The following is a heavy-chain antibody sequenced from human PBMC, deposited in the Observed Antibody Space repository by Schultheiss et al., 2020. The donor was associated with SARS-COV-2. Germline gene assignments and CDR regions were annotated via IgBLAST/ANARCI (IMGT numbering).Heavy chain of an antibody. CDR1: GVSVSTYC. CDR2: IHDSGST. D-gene: IGHD4-23*01. V-gene: IGHV4-59*08. Sequence: SETLSLTCTVSGVSVSTYCWNWIRQPPGKGLEWIGFIHDSGSTNYNPSLKSRVTISVDTSKNQFSLKLTSVTAADTAVYYCARRRSDGNWYLDTWGQGTQVTVSS. J-gene: IGHJ4*02. CDR3: ARRRSDGNWYLDT.